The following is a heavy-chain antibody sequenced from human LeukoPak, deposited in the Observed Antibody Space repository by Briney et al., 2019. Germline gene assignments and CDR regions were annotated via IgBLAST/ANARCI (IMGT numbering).Heavy chain of an antibody. CDR1: GGSISSYY. CDR3: AREVLRFLEPGLGWFDP. J-gene: IGHJ5*02. Sequence: SETLSLTCTVSGGSISSYYWSWIRQPPGKGLEWIGYIYYSGSTNYNPSLKSRVTISVDTSKNQFPLKLSSVTAADTAVYYCAREVLRFLEPGLGWFDPWGQGTLVTVSS. CDR2: IYYSGST. V-gene: IGHV4-59*01. D-gene: IGHD3-3*01.